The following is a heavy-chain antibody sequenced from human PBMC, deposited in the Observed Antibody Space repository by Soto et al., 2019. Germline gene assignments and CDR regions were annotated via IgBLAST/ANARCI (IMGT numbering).Heavy chain of an antibody. V-gene: IGHV4-31*03. CDR2: IYYSGST. J-gene: IGHJ5*02. Sequence: LSLTCTVSGGSISSGGYYWSWIRQHPGKGLEWIGYIYYSGSTYYNPSLKSRVTISVDTSKNQFSLKLSSVTAADTAVYYCARDSDYYDSSGYQNTWGQGTLVTVS. CDR1: GGSISSGGYY. CDR3: ARDSDYYDSSGYQNT. D-gene: IGHD3-22*01.